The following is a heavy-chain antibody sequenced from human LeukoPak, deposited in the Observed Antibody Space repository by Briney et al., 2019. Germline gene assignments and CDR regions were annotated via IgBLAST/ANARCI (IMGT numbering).Heavy chain of an antibody. D-gene: IGHD3-16*02. CDR2: IYSDGRT. V-gene: IGHV3-66*04. J-gene: IGHJ6*01. CDR1: GFTVTTNY. CDR3: ASQNRYYGMDV. Sequence: PGGSPRLSCAAAGFTVTTNYMTWVRQAPGKGLEGVSIIYSDGRTKYADSVKGRFTISKDNSNNTLHLQMNSLRGEDTAVYYCASQNRYYGMDVWGQGTTVTVSS.